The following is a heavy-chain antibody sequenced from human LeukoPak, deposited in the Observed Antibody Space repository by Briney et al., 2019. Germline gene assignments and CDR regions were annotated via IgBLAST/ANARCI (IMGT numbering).Heavy chain of an antibody. CDR2: IYTSGST. Sequence: EALSLTCTVSGGSISSYYWSWIRQPAGKGLEWIGRIYTSGSTNYNPSLKSRVTMSVDTSKNQFSLKLSSVTAADTAVYYCARTEYSSSPYYYYYMDVWGKGTTVTVSS. V-gene: IGHV4-4*07. D-gene: IGHD6-6*01. CDR1: GGSISSYY. J-gene: IGHJ6*03. CDR3: ARTEYSSSPYYYYYMDV.